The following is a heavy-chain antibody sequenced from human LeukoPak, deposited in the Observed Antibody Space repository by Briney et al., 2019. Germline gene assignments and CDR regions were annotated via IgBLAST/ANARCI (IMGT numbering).Heavy chain of an antibody. CDR2: LIPIFGTA. V-gene: IGHV1-69*05. CDR3: ARVRGDSSGYWIGNYDY. CDR1: GGTFSSYA. J-gene: IGHJ4*02. Sequence: SVKVSCKASGGTFSSYAISWVRQAPGQGLEWMGRLIPIFGTANYAQKFQGRVTITTDESTSTAYMELSSLRSEDTAVYYCARVRGDSSGYWIGNYDYWGQGTLVTVSS. D-gene: IGHD3-22*01.